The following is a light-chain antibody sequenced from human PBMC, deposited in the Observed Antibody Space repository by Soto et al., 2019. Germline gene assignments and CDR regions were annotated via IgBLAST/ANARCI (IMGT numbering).Light chain of an antibody. J-gene: IGLJ1*01. CDR1: SSDIGAYDY. V-gene: IGLV2-14*01. CDR2: EVN. CDR3: ISFPTTNTEG. Sequence: QSALAQPASLSGSPGQSITISCTGTSSDIGAYDYVSWFQQHPGKAPKLMISEVNNRPSGVSNRFSGSKSGNTAYLTISGRPVEGEAEYDCISFPTTNTEGVGTRTKGTVL.